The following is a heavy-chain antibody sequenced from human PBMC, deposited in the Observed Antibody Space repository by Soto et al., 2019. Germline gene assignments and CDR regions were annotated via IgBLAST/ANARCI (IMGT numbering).Heavy chain of an antibody. Sequence: PSETLSLTCTVSGGSISSYYWSWIRQPPGKGLEWIGYIYYSGSTNYNPSLKSRVTISVDTSKNQFSLKLSSVTAADTAVYYCARGQVDIVATDVWFDPWGQGTLVTVSS. D-gene: IGHD5-12*01. CDR1: GGSISSYY. CDR3: ARGQVDIVATDVWFDP. J-gene: IGHJ5*02. V-gene: IGHV4-59*01. CDR2: IYYSGST.